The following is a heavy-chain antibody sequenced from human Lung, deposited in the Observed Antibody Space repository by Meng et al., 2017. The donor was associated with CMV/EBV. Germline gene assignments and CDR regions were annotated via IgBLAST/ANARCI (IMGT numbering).Heavy chain of an antibody. CDR1: GFTFSSYD. V-gene: IGHV3-30*04. D-gene: IGHD6-25*01. CDR2: ISIDGSSK. J-gene: IGHJ4*02. Sequence: SCAASGFTFSSYDMNWVRQAPGKALEWVAVISIDGSSKFYADSMKGRFTISRDNSKNTLFLQVNSLRPEDTAVYYCTRRADYFEYWGPGNVVTVSS. CDR3: TRRADYFEY.